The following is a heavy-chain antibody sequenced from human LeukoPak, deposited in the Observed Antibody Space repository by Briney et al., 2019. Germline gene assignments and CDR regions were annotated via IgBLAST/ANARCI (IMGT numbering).Heavy chain of an antibody. CDR2: IYYSGST. D-gene: IGHD6-13*01. J-gene: IGHJ4*02. CDR3: ARYTSHWGDFDY. V-gene: IGHV4-59*01. CDR1: VGSISSYY. Sequence: SETLSLTCTVSVGSISSYYWSWIRQPPGKGLEWIGYIYYSGSTNYNPSLKSRVTISVDTSKNQFSLKLSSVTAADTAVYYCARYTSHWGDFDYWGQGTLVTVSS.